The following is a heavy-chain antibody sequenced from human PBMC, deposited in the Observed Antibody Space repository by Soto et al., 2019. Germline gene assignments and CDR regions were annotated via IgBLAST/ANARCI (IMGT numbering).Heavy chain of an antibody. Sequence: EVQLLESGGGLVQPGGSLRLSCAASGFTFSSYAMSWVRQAPGKGLEWVSAISGRGGSTYYADSVTGRFTISRDNSKNTLYLQMNSLRAEDTAVYYCANDRIAVAGGAADYWGQGTLVTVSS. CDR2: ISGRGGST. J-gene: IGHJ4*02. CDR3: ANDRIAVAGGAADY. CDR1: GFTFSSYA. V-gene: IGHV3-23*01. D-gene: IGHD6-19*01.